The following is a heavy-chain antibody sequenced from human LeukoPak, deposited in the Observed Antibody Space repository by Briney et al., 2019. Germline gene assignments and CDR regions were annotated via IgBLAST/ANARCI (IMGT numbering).Heavy chain of an antibody. J-gene: IGHJ4*02. V-gene: IGHV4-34*01. CDR1: GGSISSGGYY. Sequence: PSETLSLTCAVSGGSISSGGYYWSWIRQPPGQGLEWIGEINHSGSTNYNPSLKSRVTISVDTSKNQFSLKLSSVTAADTAVYYCARTPYGDHLWIDYWGQGTLVTVSS. D-gene: IGHD4-17*01. CDR2: INHSGST. CDR3: ARTPYGDHLWIDY.